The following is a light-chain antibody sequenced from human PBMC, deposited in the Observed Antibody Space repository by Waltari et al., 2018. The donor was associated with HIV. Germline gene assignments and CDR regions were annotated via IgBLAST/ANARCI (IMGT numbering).Light chain of an antibody. CDR1: SSNIGSNY. CDR2: RNN. Sequence: QSVLTLPPSTSGTPGQRVTIPCFGSSSNIGSNYVYWYQQLPGTAPKLLIYRNNQRPSGVPDRFSGSKSGTSASLAISGLRSEDEGDYSCAAWDDTRGGLWVFGGGTKVTVL. CDR3: AAWDDTRGGLWV. V-gene: IGLV1-47*01. J-gene: IGLJ3*02.